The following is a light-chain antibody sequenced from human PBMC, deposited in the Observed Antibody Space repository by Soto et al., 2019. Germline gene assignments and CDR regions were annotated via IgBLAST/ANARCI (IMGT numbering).Light chain of an antibody. Sequence: EIVLTQSPATLSLSPGERATLSCRTSQRISTYLAWYQQKPGQPPRLLIYDASNRATGIPARFSGSESGTVVTLSISRLEPDAFAVYYCQHRSNSPLTLGGGTQVEIK. CDR2: DAS. CDR1: QRISTY. V-gene: IGKV3-11*01. J-gene: IGKJ4*01. CDR3: QHRSNSPLT.